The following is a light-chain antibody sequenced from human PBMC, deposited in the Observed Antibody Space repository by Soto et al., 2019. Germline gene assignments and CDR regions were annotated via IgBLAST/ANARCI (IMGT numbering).Light chain of an antibody. CDR1: SSDVGGYNY. J-gene: IGLJ1*01. CDR2: EVS. V-gene: IGLV2-14*01. Sequence: QSALTQPASVSGSPGQSITIYCTGTSSDVGGYNYVSWYQQHPGKAPKLMIYEVSNRPSGVSNRFSGSKSGNTASLTISGLQAEDEADYYCSSYTSSSLWVFGTGTKVTVL. CDR3: SSYTSSSLWV.